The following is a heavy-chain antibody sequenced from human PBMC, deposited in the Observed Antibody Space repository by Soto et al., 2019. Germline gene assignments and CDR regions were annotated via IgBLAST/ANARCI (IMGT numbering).Heavy chain of an antibody. CDR3: AVSDYGYDGY. J-gene: IGHJ4*02. CDR2: IKAYSGNT. D-gene: IGHD4-17*01. V-gene: IGHV1-18*01. Sequence: QLQLVQSGAEAKKPGASVKVSCKASGYTFPTSTISWVRQAPGQGLEWMGWIKAYSGNTNYAQKPQGKVTMTPDTSTNPAYMDLRSPTTGDTAIYYFAVSDYGYDGYWGQGTLVTVSS. CDR1: GYTFPTST.